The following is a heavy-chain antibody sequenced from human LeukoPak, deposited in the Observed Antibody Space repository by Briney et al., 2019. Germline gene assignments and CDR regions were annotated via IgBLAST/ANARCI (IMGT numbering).Heavy chain of an antibody. Sequence: GGSLRLSCAASGFTFSSYSMNWVRQAPGKGLEWVSSISSSSSYIYYAESVKGRFTISRDNAKNSLYLQMNSLRAEDTAVYYCASAAPTSYWFDPWGQGTLVTVSS. D-gene: IGHD2-2*01. J-gene: IGHJ5*02. V-gene: IGHV3-21*01. CDR3: ASAAPTSYWFDP. CDR2: ISSSSSYI. CDR1: GFTFSSYS.